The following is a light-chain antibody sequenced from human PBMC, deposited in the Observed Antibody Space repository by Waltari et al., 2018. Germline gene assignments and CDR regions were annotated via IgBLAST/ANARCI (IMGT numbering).Light chain of an antibody. CDR2: KAS. V-gene: IGKV1-5*03. CDR3: QQYNSYSPWT. Sequence: DIQMTQSPSTLSASVGDRVTITCRASQSISSWLAWYQQKPGKAPKLLIYKASSLQSGVPSRFSGSGSGTEFTLTISGLQPDDFATYYCQQYNSYSPWTFGHGTKVEIK. CDR1: QSISSW. J-gene: IGKJ1*01.